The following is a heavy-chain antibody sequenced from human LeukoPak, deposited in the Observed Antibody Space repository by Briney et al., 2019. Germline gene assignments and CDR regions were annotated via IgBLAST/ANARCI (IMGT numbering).Heavy chain of an antibody. D-gene: IGHD1-26*01. Sequence: SETLSLTCTVSGGSVSSGGYYWSWIRQPPGKGLEWIGYIYYSGSTNYNPSLKSRVTISVDTSKNQFSLKLSSVTAADTAVYYCARAAYSGSYHSDYWGQGTLVTVSS. J-gene: IGHJ4*02. CDR3: ARAAYSGSYHSDY. V-gene: IGHV4-61*08. CDR1: GGSVSSGGYY. CDR2: IYYSGST.